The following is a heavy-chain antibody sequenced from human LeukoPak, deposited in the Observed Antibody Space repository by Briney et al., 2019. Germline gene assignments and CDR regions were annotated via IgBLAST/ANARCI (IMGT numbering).Heavy chain of an antibody. Sequence: SETLSLTCAVYGGSFSGYYWSWIRQPPGKGLEWIGEINHSGSTNYNPSLKSRVTISVDTSKNQFSLKLSSVTAADTAVYYCAREGLCSGGSCYFGPFDYWGQGTLVTVSS. CDR2: INHSGST. J-gene: IGHJ4*02. V-gene: IGHV4-34*01. D-gene: IGHD2-15*01. CDR3: AREGLCSGGSCYFGPFDY. CDR1: GGSFSGYY.